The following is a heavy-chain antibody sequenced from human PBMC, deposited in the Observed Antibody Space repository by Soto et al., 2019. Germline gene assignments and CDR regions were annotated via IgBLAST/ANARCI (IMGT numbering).Heavy chain of an antibody. Sequence: EVQLVESGGGLVQPGGSLRLSCVASGFTFSIHGMTWVRQAPGMGLEWVSGITAGGENTNYADSVRGRFTISRDNPRNTLYLQMNSLGADDTAIYYCAKDLTSYEYWGQGTVVTVSS. CDR1: GFTFSIHG. CDR3: AKDLTSYEY. J-gene: IGHJ4*02. CDR2: ITAGGENT. V-gene: IGHV3-23*04. D-gene: IGHD3-3*01.